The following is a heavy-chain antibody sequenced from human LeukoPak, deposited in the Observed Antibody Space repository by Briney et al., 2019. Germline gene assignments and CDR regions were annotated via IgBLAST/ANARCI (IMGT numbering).Heavy chain of an antibody. V-gene: IGHV1-46*01. CDR1: GCTFTNNY. J-gene: IGHJ4*02. CDR3: ARDQEGFDY. CDR2: IYPRDGST. Sequence: ASVKVSCKASGCTFTNNYIHWVRQAPGQGPEWMGMIYPRDGSTSYAQKFQGRVTVTRDTSTSTVHMELNGLRSEDTAVYYCARDQEGFDYWGQGTLVTVSS.